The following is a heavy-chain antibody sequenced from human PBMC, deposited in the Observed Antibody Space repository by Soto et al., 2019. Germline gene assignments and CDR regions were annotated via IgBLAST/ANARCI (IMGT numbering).Heavy chain of an antibody. V-gene: IGHV4-31*03. Sequence: LSLTCTVSGGSISSGGYYWSWIRQHPGKGLEWIGYIYYSGSTYYNPSLKSRVTISVDTSKNQFSLKLSSVTAADTAVYYCARSYGGKSYYYYGMDVWGQGTTVTVSS. CDR1: GGSISSGGYY. CDR3: ARSYGGKSYYYYGMDV. D-gene: IGHD4-17*01. CDR2: IYYSGST. J-gene: IGHJ6*02.